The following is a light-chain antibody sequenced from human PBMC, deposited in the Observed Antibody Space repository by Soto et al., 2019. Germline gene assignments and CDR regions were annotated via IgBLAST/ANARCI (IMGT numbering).Light chain of an antibody. CDR1: DSNIGSYS. CDR2: TTY. CDR3: AAWDDSLNGHV. J-gene: IGLJ1*01. V-gene: IGLV1-44*01. Sequence: QSALTQPHSVSGTHGQRRTVSCSGSDSNIGSYSVHWFQQLPGTAPKLLISTTYQRPSGVPERFSGSKSGTSASLAISGLQSEDEADYYCAAWDDSLNGHVFGTGTKVTVL.